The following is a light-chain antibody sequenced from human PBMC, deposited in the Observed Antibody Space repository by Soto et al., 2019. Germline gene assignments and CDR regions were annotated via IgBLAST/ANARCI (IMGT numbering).Light chain of an antibody. CDR2: DVS. CDR1: TSDVGAYNY. Sequence: QSALTQPASVSGSPGQSITISCAGTTSDVGAYNYVSWYQQHPGKVPKLLIYDVSNRPSGVSNRLSGSKSGSTASLTISGLQAEDDADYYCSSYTGSTTLFVFGTGTKLTVL. CDR3: SSYTGSTTLFV. V-gene: IGLV2-14*01. J-gene: IGLJ1*01.